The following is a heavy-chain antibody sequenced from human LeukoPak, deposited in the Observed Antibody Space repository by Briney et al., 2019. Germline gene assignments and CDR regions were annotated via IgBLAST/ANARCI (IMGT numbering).Heavy chain of an antibody. J-gene: IGHJ5*02. CDR1: GGSFSGYY. CDR2: INHSGST. Sequence: SETLSLTCAVYGGSFSGYYWSWIRQPPGKGLEWIGEINHSGSTNYNPSLKSRVTISVDTSKNQFSLKLSSVTAADTAVYYCVRCLARFPARITMVRGAFDPWGQGTLVTVSS. D-gene: IGHD3-10*01. V-gene: IGHV4-34*01. CDR3: VRCLARFPARITMVRGAFDP.